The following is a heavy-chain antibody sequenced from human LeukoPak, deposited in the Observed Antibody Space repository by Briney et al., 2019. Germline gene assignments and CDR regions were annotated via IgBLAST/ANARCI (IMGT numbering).Heavy chain of an antibody. CDR3: ARDRGYSPDY. CDR2: MNTDGSST. J-gene: IGHJ4*02. D-gene: IGHD5-18*01. Sequence: GGSLRLSCAASGFTFSNYDMHWVRQAPGKGLVWVSCMNTDGSSTSYADSVKGRFTISRDNAKNTLYLQMNSLRAEDTAVYYCARDRGYSPDYWGQGTLVTVSS. V-gene: IGHV3-74*01. CDR1: GFTFSNYD.